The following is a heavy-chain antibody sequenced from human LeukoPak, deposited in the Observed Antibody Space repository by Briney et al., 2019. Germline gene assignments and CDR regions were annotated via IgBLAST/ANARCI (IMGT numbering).Heavy chain of an antibody. J-gene: IGHJ4*02. Sequence: PGGSLRLSCAASGFTFSSYEMNWVRQAPGKGLEWVPYISSSGSTIYYADSVKGRFTISRDNAKNSLYMQMNSLRAEDTAVYHCARSGYSSSWRFDYWGQGTLVTVSS. CDR2: ISSSGSTI. D-gene: IGHD6-13*01. CDR3: ARSGYSSSWRFDY. V-gene: IGHV3-48*03. CDR1: GFTFSSYE.